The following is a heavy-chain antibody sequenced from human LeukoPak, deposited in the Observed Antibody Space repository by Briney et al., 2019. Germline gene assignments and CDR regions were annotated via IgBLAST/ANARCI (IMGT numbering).Heavy chain of an antibody. CDR2: ISGSGGST. V-gene: IGHV3-23*01. J-gene: IGHJ4*02. CDR1: GLPFRSYA. CDR3: ANDFGYCINGVCYGTPFDY. Sequence: GGSLRLSCAASGLPFRSYAMSWVRPAPGKGLEWVSGISGSGGSTYYADSVKGRFTISRDNSKTTLYLQMNGVRAEDTAVYYCANDFGYCINGVCYGTPFDYWGQGTLVTVSS. D-gene: IGHD2-8*01.